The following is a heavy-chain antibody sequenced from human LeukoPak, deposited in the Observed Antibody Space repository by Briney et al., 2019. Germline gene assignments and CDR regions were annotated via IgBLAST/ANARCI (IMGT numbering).Heavy chain of an antibody. V-gene: IGHV4-38-2*02. J-gene: IGHJ4*02. CDR1: GYSISSGYY. Sequence: PSETLSLTCTVSGYSISSGYYWGWIRQPPGKGLEWIGSIYHSGSTYYNPSLKSRVTISVDTSKNQFSLKLSSVTAADTAVYYCARDLEAHYWGQGTLVTVSS. CDR3: ARDLEAHY. D-gene: IGHD1-1*01. CDR2: IYHSGST.